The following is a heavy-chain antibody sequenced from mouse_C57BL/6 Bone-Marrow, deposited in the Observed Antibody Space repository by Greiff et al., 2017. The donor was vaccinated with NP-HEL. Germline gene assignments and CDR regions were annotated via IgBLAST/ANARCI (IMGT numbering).Heavy chain of an antibody. V-gene: IGHV1-82*01. CDR3: ARRAPDYYLRAMDY. D-gene: IGHD1-1*01. J-gene: IGHJ4*01. Sequence: QVQLQQSGPELVKPGASVKISCKASGYAFSSSWMNWVKQRPGKGLEWIGRIYPGDGDTNYNGKFKGKATLTADKSSSTAYMQLSSLTSEDSAVYFCARRAPDYYLRAMDYWGQGTSVTVSS. CDR1: GYAFSSSW. CDR2: IYPGDGDT.